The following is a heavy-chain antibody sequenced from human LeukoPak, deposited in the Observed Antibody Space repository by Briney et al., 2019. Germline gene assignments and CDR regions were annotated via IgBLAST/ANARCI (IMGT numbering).Heavy chain of an antibody. D-gene: IGHD3-3*01. CDR1: GGSFSGYY. Sequence: SETLSLTCAVYGGSFSGYYWSWIRQPPGKGLEWIGEIDHSGSTNYNPSLKSRVTISVDTSKNQFSLKLSSVTAADTAVYYCARDPSGYYPYFDYWGQGTLVTVSS. V-gene: IGHV4-34*01. CDR2: IDHSGST. J-gene: IGHJ4*02. CDR3: ARDPSGYYPYFDY.